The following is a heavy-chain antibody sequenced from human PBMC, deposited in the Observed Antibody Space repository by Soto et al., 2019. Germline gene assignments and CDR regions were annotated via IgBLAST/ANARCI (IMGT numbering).Heavy chain of an antibody. V-gene: IGHV4-34*01. CDR1: GGSFSGYY. Sequence: SETLSLTCAVYGGSFSGYYWSWIRQPPGKGLEWIGEINHSGSTNYNPSLKSRVTISVDTSKNQFSLKLSSVTAADTAVYHCASGHCLWGLLSIAGVACCYAVDYYYYMSFWGKGTTVTVSS. CDR2: INHSGST. CDR3: ASGHCLWGLLSIAGVACCYAVDYYYYMSF. D-gene: IGHD2-15*01. J-gene: IGHJ6*03.